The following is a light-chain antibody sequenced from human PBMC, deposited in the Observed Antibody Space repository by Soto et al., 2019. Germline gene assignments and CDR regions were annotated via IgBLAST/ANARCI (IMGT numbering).Light chain of an antibody. CDR3: SSYTSSSTLRV. V-gene: IGLV2-14*01. J-gene: IGLJ3*02. CDR1: SRDVGGYNY. CDR2: DVS. Sequence: QSALTQPASVSGSPGQSITISCTGTSRDVGGYNYVSWYQQHPGKAPKLMIYDVSNRPSGVSNRFSGSKSGNTASLTISGLQADDEADYYCSSYTSSSTLRVFGGGTQLTV.